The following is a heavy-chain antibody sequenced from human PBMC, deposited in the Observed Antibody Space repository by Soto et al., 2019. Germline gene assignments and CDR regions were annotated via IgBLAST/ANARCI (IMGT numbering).Heavy chain of an antibody. CDR2: INPNSGGT. Sequence: ASVKVSCKASGYTFTGYYMHWVRQAPGQGLEWMGWINPNSGGTNYAQKFQGRVTMTRDTSISTAYMELSRLRSADTAVYYCARGGFGYYAFWSGSSNTRSYYYYGMDVWGQGTTVTVSS. D-gene: IGHD3-3*01. J-gene: IGHJ6*02. CDR1: GYTFTGYY. CDR3: ARGGFGYYAFWSGSSNTRSYYYYGMDV. V-gene: IGHV1-2*02.